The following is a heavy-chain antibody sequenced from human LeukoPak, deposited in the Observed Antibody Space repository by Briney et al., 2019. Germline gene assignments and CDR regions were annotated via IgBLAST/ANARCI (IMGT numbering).Heavy chain of an antibody. J-gene: IGHJ4*02. V-gene: IGHV4-59*01. CDR2: IYFSGSI. Sequence: SETLSLTCTVSGGSISTYYWNWIRQSPGKGLEWLGYIYFSGSINYNRALKSRVPISVDTSKNQFSLRLNSVTAADTAVYYCARGTGSYFTPYYFDYWGQGTLVTVSS. D-gene: IGHD1-26*01. CDR1: GGSISTYY. CDR3: ARGTGSYFTPYYFDY.